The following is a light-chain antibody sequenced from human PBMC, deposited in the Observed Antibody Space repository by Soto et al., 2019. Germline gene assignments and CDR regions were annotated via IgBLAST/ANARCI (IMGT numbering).Light chain of an antibody. J-gene: IGKJ1*01. V-gene: IGKV3-20*01. CDR3: HQYGSSPLWT. CDR1: QSVSSSY. CDR2: GAS. Sequence: EIVLTQSPGTLSLSPGERATLSCRASQSVSSSYFAWYQQKPGQAPRLLIYGASSRATGIPDRFSGSGSGTDFTLTISRLEPEDFAVYYCHQYGSSPLWTFGQGTKVESK.